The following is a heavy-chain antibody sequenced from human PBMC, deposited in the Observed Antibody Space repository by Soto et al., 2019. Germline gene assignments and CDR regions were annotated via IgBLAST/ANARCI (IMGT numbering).Heavy chain of an antibody. CDR2: IYRSGST. Sequence: SETLSLTCAVSGGSISSSNWWSWVRQPPGKGLEWIGEIYRSGSTNYNPSLKSRVTISVDKSKNQFSLKLSSVTAADTAVYYCARGHIVVVVAATINWFDPWGQGTLVTVSS. J-gene: IGHJ5*02. D-gene: IGHD2-15*01. CDR3: ARGHIVVVVAATINWFDP. CDR1: GGSISSSNW. V-gene: IGHV4-4*02.